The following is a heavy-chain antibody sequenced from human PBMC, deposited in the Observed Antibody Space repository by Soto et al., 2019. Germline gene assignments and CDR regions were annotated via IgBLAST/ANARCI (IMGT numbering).Heavy chain of an antibody. CDR1: GFTFSNAW. CDR2: IKSKTDGGTT. Sequence: EVQLVESGGGLVKPGGSLRLSCAASGFTFSNAWMNWVRQAPGKGLEWVGRIKSKTDGGTTDYAAPVKGRFTISRDDSKNTLYLQMNSLKTEDTAVYYCTTDSSEFWSGYSHYYYGMDVWGQGTTVTVSS. CDR3: TTDSSEFWSGYSHYYYGMDV. D-gene: IGHD3-3*01. J-gene: IGHJ6*02. V-gene: IGHV3-15*07.